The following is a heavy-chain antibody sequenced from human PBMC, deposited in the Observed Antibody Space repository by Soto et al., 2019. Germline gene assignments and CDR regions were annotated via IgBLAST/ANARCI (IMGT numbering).Heavy chain of an antibody. CDR1: GFTFSSYG. CDR3: AKGKSSGGGSYYFYFDY. Sequence: ALRLSCAASGFTFSSYGMHWVRQAPGKGLEWVAVISYDGSNKYYADSVKGRFTISRDNSKNTLYLQMNSLRAEDTAVYYCAKGKSSGGGSYYFYFDYWGQGTLVTVSS. CDR2: ISYDGSNK. D-gene: IGHD1-26*01. V-gene: IGHV3-30*18. J-gene: IGHJ4*02.